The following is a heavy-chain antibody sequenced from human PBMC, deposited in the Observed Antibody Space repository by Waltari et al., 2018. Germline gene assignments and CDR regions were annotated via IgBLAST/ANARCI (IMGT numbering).Heavy chain of an antibody. Sequence: QVQLQESGPGLVKPSQTLSLTCTVSGGSISSGSYYWSWIRQPAGKGLEWNGRIDTRVRTSFNPSVNSTFSISVDTPKNQFSLKLSPVPAAATAVYYCSRVVGYYYDSSGLDYWGHGSRVTVSS. CDR2: IDTRVRT. D-gene: IGHD3-22*01. J-gene: IGHJ4*01. V-gene: IGHV4-61*02. CDR1: GGSISSGSYY. CDR3: SRVVGYYYDSSGLDY.